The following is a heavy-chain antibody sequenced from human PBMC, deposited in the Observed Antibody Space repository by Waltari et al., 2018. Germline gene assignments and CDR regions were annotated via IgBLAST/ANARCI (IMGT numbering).Heavy chain of an antibody. CDR3: AREYSGYDNYYYGMDV. V-gene: IGHV3-33*01. D-gene: IGHD5-12*01. Sequence: QVQLVESGGGVVQPGRSLRLSCAASGFTFSSYGMHWVRQAPGKGLEWVAGIWYDGSKKDYADAVKGLFTISRDNSKNTLYLQMNSLRAEDTAVYYCAREYSGYDNYYYGMDVWGQGTTVTVSS. J-gene: IGHJ6*02. CDR2: IWYDGSKK. CDR1: GFTFSSYG.